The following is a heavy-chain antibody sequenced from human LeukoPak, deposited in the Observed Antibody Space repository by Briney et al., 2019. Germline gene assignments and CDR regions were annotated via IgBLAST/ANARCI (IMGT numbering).Heavy chain of an antibody. J-gene: IGHJ5*02. D-gene: IGHD6-13*01. Sequence: SETLSLTCTVSGGSISSYYWSWIRHPAGKGLEWIGRIYSSGSTNYNPSLKSRVTMSVDTSKNQFSLRLSSVTAADTAMYYCTKGGSTWYNWFDPWGQGTLVTVSS. V-gene: IGHV4-4*07. CDR3: TKGGSTWYNWFDP. CDR2: IYSSGST. CDR1: GGSISSYY.